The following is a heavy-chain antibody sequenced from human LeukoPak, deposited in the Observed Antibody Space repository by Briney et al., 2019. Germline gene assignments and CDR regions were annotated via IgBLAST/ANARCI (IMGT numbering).Heavy chain of an antibody. CDR1: GGTFSSYA. V-gene: IGHV1-69*04. D-gene: IGHD6-13*01. CDR2: IIPILGIA. Sequence: SVKVSCKASGGTFSSYAISWVRQPPGQGLEWMGRIIPILGIANYAQKFQGRVTLTADKSTSTAYMDLSSLRSEDTAVYYCARDLPEEQQLDGGQIYGMDVWGQGTTVTVSS. J-gene: IGHJ6*02. CDR3: ARDLPEEQQLDGGQIYGMDV.